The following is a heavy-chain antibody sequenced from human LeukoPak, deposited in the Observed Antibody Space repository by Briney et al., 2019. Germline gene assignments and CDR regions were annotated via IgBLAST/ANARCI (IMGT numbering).Heavy chain of an antibody. CDR3: ATEYSSSFFDY. CDR1: GYTFTSYY. CDR2: INPSGGST. V-gene: IGHV1-46*01. J-gene: IGHJ4*02. Sequence: ASVKVSCKASGYTFTSYYMHWVRQAPGQGLEWMGIINPSGGSTSYAQKFQGRVTMTRDTSASTVYMELSSLRSEDTAVYYCATEYSSSFFDYWGQGTLVTVSS. D-gene: IGHD6-6*01.